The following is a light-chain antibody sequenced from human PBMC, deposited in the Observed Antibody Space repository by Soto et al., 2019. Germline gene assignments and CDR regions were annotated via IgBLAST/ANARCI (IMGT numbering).Light chain of an antibody. CDR1: QSVSRY. CDR3: HQYSSSRRT. Sequence: EIVLTQSPATLSLSPGERATLSCRASQSVSRYLAWYQQKPGQAPRLLIYDASNRATGIPDRFSGSGSGTDFTLTISRLEPEDFAVYYCHQYSSSRRTFGQGTKVDIK. J-gene: IGKJ1*01. V-gene: IGKV3-11*01. CDR2: DAS.